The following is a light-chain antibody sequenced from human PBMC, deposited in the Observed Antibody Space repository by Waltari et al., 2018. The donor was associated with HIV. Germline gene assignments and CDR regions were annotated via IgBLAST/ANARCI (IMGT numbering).Light chain of an antibody. CDR3: CAYAGSTTYVI. CDR2: EVS. J-gene: IGLJ2*01. CDR1: RSHVVGSYL. Sequence: QSALTQPASVSGSPAHSITISCPGTRSHVVGSYLSPWSQQHPSKAPKLMIYEVSKRPSGVSNRVSGSKSGNTASLTISGLQAEDEADYYCCAYAGSTTYVIFGGGTKLTVL. V-gene: IGLV2-23*02.